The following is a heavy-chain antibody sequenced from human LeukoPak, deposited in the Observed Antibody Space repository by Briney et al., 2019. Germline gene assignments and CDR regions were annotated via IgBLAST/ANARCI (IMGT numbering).Heavy chain of an antibody. CDR1: GGTFSSYA. CDR2: IIPIFGTA. Sequence: SVKVSCKASGGTFSSYAISWVRQAPGQGLEWMGGIIPIFGTANYAQKFQGRVTITADESTSTAYMELSSLRSEDTAVYYCASMTCSGGSCYLYYFDYWGQGTLVTVSS. D-gene: IGHD2-15*01. V-gene: IGHV1-69*01. J-gene: IGHJ4*02. CDR3: ASMTCSGGSCYLYYFDY.